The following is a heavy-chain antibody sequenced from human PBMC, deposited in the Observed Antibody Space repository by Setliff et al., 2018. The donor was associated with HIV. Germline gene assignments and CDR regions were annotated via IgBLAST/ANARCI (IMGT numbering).Heavy chain of an antibody. Sequence: GGSLRLSCAASGFTFSSYAMGWVRQAPGKGLEWVSAISGSGGSTYYADSVKGRFAISRDNSKNTLYLQMNSLRAEDTAVYYCARKLRPGHGVDVWGQGTTVTVSS. V-gene: IGHV3-23*01. CDR2: ISGSGGST. CDR3: ARKLRPGHGVDV. J-gene: IGHJ6*02. D-gene: IGHD3-10*01. CDR1: GFTFSSYA.